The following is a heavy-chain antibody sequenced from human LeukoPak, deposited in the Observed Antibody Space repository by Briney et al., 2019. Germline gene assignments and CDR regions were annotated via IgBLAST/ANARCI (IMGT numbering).Heavy chain of an antibody. CDR3: ASERNDDFWSGFFSFDN. J-gene: IGHJ4*02. CDR1: GFSFKQYA. CDR2: LSGDGGTT. D-gene: IGHD3-3*01. V-gene: IGHV3-23*01. Sequence: PGGSLRLSCVGSGFSFKQYAFNWVRQAPGKGLEWVSALSGDGGTTYYTNSVRGRLTVSRDNFKNTDYLQISSLRAEDTGMYYCASERNDDFWSGFFSFDNWGQGTLVTVSS.